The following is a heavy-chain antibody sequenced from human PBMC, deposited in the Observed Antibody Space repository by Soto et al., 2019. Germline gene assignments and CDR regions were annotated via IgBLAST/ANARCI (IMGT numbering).Heavy chain of an antibody. Sequence: QVQLVQSGAELKKPGASVKVPCKSSGYTFSNYDMNWVRQATGQGPEWIGWVNPNNGDTGYAQKFQGRVTLTTDISTTTAYMELTSLRSEDTAIYYCAKVSRKGSAIDFDYWGQGTLITGSS. V-gene: IGHV1-8*01. J-gene: IGHJ4*02. D-gene: IGHD3-10*01. CDR2: VNPNNGDT. CDR3: AKVSRKGSAIDFDY. CDR1: GYTFSNYD.